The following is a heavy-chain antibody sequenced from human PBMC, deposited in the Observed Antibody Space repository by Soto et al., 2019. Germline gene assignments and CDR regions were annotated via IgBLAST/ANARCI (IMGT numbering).Heavy chain of an antibody. CDR1: GYTFTSYA. Sequence: GASVKVSCKASGYTFTSYAITWVRQAPGQGLEWMGWISGYNGNTKYAQKLQGRVTMTTDTSTSTAHMEIRSLRSDDPAVYYCARDQRELELLDHWGRGTLVTVSS. CDR3: ARDQRELELLDH. J-gene: IGHJ4*02. CDR2: ISGYNGNT. D-gene: IGHD1-7*01. V-gene: IGHV1-18*04.